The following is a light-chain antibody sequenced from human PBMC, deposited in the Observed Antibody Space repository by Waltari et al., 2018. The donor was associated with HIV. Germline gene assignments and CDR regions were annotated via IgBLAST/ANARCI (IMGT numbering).Light chain of an antibody. CDR1: TTNIGAYKF. CDR3: CSYAGDYVWV. Sequence: QSALTQPRSVSGSPGQSVTISCTGSTTNIGAYKFVSWYQHHPGKVPKLLLYDVTTRPSGVPDRFSGSKSGNSDSLTISGLQAGDEAHYFCCSYAGDYVWVFGGGTKLTVL. J-gene: IGLJ2*01. V-gene: IGLV2-11*01. CDR2: DVT.